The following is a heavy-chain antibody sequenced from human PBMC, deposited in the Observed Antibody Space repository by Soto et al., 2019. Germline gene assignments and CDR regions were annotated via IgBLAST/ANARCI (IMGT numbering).Heavy chain of an antibody. CDR2: IIPIFGTA. V-gene: IGHV1-69*06. CDR3: ARNAPYRSSWYPFEY. D-gene: IGHD6-13*01. J-gene: IGHJ4*02. Sequence: SVKVSCKASGGTFSSYAISWVRQAPGHGLEWMGGIIPIFGTANYAQKFQGRVTITPEKYTRTASMELTCLRSEDTAVYYRARNAPYRSSWYPFEYLDQGTLVNVSS. CDR1: GGTFSSYA.